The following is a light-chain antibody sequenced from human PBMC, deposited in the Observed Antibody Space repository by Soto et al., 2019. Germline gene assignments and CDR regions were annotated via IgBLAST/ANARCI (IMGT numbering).Light chain of an antibody. Sequence: EIALTQSPGTLSLSPGERATLSCRASQSVSSSYLAWYQQKPGQAPRLLIYGASSRATGIPDRFSGSGSGTDFPLTISRLEPEDFAVYYCQQYGSSPITFGPGTKVDI. CDR1: QSVSSSY. J-gene: IGKJ3*01. CDR2: GAS. CDR3: QQYGSSPIT. V-gene: IGKV3-20*01.